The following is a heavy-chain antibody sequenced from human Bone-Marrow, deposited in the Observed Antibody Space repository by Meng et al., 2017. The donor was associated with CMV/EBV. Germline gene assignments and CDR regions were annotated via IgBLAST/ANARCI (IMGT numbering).Heavy chain of an antibody. CDR3: ARDHILGATMKSHNAFDI. V-gene: IGHV1-8*01. D-gene: IGHD3-22*01. CDR2: MNPNSGNT. Sequence: ASVKVSCKASGYTFTSYDINWVRQATGQGLEWMGWMNPNSGNTGYAQKFQGRVTMTRDTSISAAYMELSRLRSDDTAMYYCARDHILGATMKSHNAFDIWGQGTMVTVSS. CDR1: GYTFTSYD. J-gene: IGHJ3*02.